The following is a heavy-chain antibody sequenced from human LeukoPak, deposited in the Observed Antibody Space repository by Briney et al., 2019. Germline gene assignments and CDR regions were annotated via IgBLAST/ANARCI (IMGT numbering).Heavy chain of an antibody. J-gene: IGHJ5*02. CDR2: IYYSGST. D-gene: IGHD3-22*01. V-gene: IGHV4-39*01. CDR3: ARILSYYYDSIGYYPNWFDP. Sequence: SETLSLTCTVSGGSISSSSYYWGWIRQPPGKGLEWIGSIYYSGSTYYNPSLKSRVTISVDTSKNQFSLKLSSVTAADTAVYYCARILSYYYDSIGYYPNWFDPWGQGTLVTVSS. CDR1: GGSISSSSYY.